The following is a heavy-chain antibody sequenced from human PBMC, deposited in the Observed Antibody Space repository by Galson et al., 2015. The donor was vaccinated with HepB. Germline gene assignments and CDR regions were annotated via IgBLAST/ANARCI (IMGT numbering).Heavy chain of an antibody. CDR1: GFTFRGHA. J-gene: IGHJ6*02. D-gene: IGHD2-15*01. V-gene: IGHV3-30*04. Sequence: SLRPSCAASGFTFRGHAMHWVRQVPGAGLDWVAAITNDGRRQLYKDSVEGRFTISRHDSKKTLYLQMNMLRHEDTSVYHCARDVDSEVGVGTMDVWGPGTTVVVSS. CDR2: ITNDGRRQ. CDR3: ARDVDSEVGVGTMDV.